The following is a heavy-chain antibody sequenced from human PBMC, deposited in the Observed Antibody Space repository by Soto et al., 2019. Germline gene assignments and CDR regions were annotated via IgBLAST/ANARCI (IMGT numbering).Heavy chain of an antibody. D-gene: IGHD5-12*01. V-gene: IGHV1-69*12. CDR3: ARGNHRWLQLWYFDL. J-gene: IGHJ2*01. Sequence: QVQLVQSGAEVKKPGSLVKVSCKASGGTFSNYPISWVRQAPAQGLEWMGGIIPIFGTVNYAQKFQGRVTITADESTSTAYMELSSLRSEDTAVYFCARGNHRWLQLWYFDLWGRGTLVTVSS. CDR1: GGTFSNYP. CDR2: IIPIFGTV.